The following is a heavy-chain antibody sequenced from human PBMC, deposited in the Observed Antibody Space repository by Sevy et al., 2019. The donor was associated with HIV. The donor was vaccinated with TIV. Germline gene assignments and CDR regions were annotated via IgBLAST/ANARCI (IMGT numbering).Heavy chain of an antibody. CDR1: GFTLTNEF. D-gene: IGHD2-15*01. Sequence: GGSLRLSCAVSGFTLTNEFFSWVRQAPGKGLEWVAVVYSGGATYYADSVKGRFTISRDKSKSTLYLQMKSLRAEDTAVYYCARVGYCRGGTCFSGFYYAMDVRGQGTTVTVSS. V-gene: IGHV3-53*01. CDR3: ARVGYCRGGTCFSGFYYAMDV. J-gene: IGHJ6*02. CDR2: VYSGGAT.